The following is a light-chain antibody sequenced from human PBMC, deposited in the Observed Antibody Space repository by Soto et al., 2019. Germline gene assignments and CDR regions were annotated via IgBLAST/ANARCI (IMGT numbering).Light chain of an antibody. J-gene: IGLJ1*01. V-gene: IGLV2-14*01. CDR3: SSFTTNRFYV. CDR1: SSDVGAYNY. Sequence: QSALTQPASVSGSPGQSITISCTGTSSDVGAYNYVSWYQQHPGKAPKLMIYDVTNRPSGVSSRFSGSKSGNTASLTISGLRADDEADYYCSSFTTNRFYVFGPGTKLTVL. CDR2: DVT.